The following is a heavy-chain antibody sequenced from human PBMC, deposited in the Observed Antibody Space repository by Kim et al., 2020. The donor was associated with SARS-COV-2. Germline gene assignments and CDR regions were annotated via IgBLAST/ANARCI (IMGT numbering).Heavy chain of an antibody. Sequence: GESLKISCKGSGSSFTSYWIGWVRQMPGKGLEWLGIIYPDDSATRISPSFQGQVTISADKSISTAYLQWSSLRASDTAIYYCARLFDLGYDSAYFDYWGQGTLVTVSS. J-gene: IGHJ4*02. V-gene: IGHV5-51*01. CDR1: GSSFTSYW. CDR3: ARLFDLGYDSAYFDY. D-gene: IGHD5-12*01. CDR2: IYPDDSAT.